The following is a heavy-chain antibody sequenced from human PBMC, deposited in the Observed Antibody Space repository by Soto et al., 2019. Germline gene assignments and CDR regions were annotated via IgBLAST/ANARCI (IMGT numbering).Heavy chain of an antibody. V-gene: IGHV4-59*06. CDR1: GGSISSYY. Sequence: PSETLSLTCTVSGGSISSYYWSWIRQHPGKGLEWIGYIYYSGSTYYNSSLRSRVTISVDTSKNQFSLKLSSVTAADTAVYYCARVRYYYDSSGYYHNFDYWGQGTLVTVSS. D-gene: IGHD3-22*01. CDR3: ARVRYYYDSSGYYHNFDY. CDR2: IYYSGST. J-gene: IGHJ4*02.